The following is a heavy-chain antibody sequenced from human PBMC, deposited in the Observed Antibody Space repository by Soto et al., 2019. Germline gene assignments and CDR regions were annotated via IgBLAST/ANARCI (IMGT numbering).Heavy chain of an antibody. J-gene: IGHJ4*02. V-gene: IGHV4-59*12. Sequence: PFETLSLTCTVSGGSISSYYWSWIRQPPGKGLEWIGYIYYSGSTNYNPSLKSRVTISVDRSKNQSSLKLRSVTAADTAVYYCARGAVVNFDSWGQGTLVTVSS. D-gene: IGHD3-22*01. CDR2: IYYSGST. CDR1: GGSISSYY. CDR3: ARGAVVNFDS.